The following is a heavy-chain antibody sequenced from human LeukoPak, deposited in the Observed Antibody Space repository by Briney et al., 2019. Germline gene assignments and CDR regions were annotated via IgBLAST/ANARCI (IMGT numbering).Heavy chain of an antibody. V-gene: IGHV3-43*02. CDR1: GFTFDDCA. J-gene: IGHJ6*02. Sequence: GGSLRLSCAASGFTFDDCAMHWVRQAPGKGLEWVSLISGDGGSTYYADSVKGRFTISRDNSKNSLYLQMNSLRTEDTALYYCAKGGMVPYYYYGMDVWGQGTTVTVSS. D-gene: IGHD3-10*01. CDR3: AKGGMVPYYYYGMDV. CDR2: ISGDGGST.